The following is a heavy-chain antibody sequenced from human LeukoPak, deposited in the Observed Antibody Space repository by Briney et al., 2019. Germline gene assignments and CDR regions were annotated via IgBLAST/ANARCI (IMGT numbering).Heavy chain of an antibody. D-gene: IGHD6-13*01. CDR2: IIPILGVA. J-gene: IGHJ3*02. Sequence: GSSVKVSCKASGGTFSSYAISWVRQAPGQGLEWMGRIIPILGVANYAQKFQGRVTITADKSTSTAYMELSSLRSEDTAVYYCAKSPPYSSSWYTMAFDIWGQGTMVTVSS. CDR1: GGTFSSYA. V-gene: IGHV1-69*04. CDR3: AKSPPYSSSWYTMAFDI.